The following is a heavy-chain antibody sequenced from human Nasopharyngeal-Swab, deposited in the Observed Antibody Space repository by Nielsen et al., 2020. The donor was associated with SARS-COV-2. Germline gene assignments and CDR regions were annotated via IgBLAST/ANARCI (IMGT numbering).Heavy chain of an antibody. D-gene: IGHD3-10*01. J-gene: IGHJ6*02. CDR1: GFTFSSYA. CDR2: ISGSGGST. Sequence: GESLKISCAASGFTFSSYAMSWVRQAPGKGLGWVSAISGSGGSTYYADSVKGRFTISRDNSKNTLYLQMNGLRAEDTAVYYCAKWTQGFGELLRYYYYGMDVWGQGTTVTVSS. V-gene: IGHV3-23*01. CDR3: AKWTQGFGELLRYYYYGMDV.